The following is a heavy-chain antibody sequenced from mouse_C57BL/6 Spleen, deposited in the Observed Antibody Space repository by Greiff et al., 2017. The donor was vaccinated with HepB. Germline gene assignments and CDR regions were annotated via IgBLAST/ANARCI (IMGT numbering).Heavy chain of an antibody. CDR1: GYSITSGYD. V-gene: IGHV3-1*01. J-gene: IGHJ1*03. CDR2: ISYSGST. CDR3: AREAPYYYGSSPLWYFDV. D-gene: IGHD1-1*01. Sequence: EVQLQESGPGMVKPSQSLSLTCTVTGYSITSGYDWHWIRHFPGNKLEWMGYISYSGSTNYNPSLKSRISITHDTSKNHFFLKLNSVTTEDTATYYCAREAPYYYGSSPLWYFDVWGTGTTVTVSS.